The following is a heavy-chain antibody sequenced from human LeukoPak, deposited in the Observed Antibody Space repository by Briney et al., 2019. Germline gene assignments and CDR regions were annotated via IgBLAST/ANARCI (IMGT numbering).Heavy chain of an antibody. CDR2: ISAYNGNT. Sequence: ASVKVSCKASGYTFTGYYMHWVRQAPGQGLEWMGWISAYNGNTNYAQKLQGRVTMTTDTSTSTAYMELRSLRSDDTAVYYCARDPPRVTMVRGVNDCWGQGTLVTVSS. D-gene: IGHD3-10*01. CDR1: GYTFTGYY. V-gene: IGHV1-18*04. CDR3: ARDPPRVTMVRGVNDC. J-gene: IGHJ4*02.